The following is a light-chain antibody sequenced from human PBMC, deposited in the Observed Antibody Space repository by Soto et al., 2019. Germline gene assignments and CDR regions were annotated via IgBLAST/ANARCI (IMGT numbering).Light chain of an antibody. J-gene: IGKJ4*01. CDR1: QSVSSY. CDR2: DAS. Sequence: EVVLTQSPATLSLSPGARATLSCRASQSVSSYLAWYQQKPGQAPRLLIYDASNRATGIPARFSASGSATDFTLPITSLEPAEFAVYYCQQRSNWPLTFGGGTKVEIK. V-gene: IGKV3-11*01. CDR3: QQRSNWPLT.